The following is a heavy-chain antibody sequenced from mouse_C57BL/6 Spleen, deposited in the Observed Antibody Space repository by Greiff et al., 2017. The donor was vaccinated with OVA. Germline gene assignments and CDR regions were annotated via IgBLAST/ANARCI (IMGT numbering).Heavy chain of an antibody. D-gene: IGHD2-4*01. V-gene: IGHV7-1*01. CDR1: GFTFSDFY. CDR2: SRNKANDYTT. CDR3: ARGYDYDGAMDY. Sequence: EVQGVESGGGLVQSGRSLRLSCATSGFTFSDFYMEWVRQAPGKGLEWIAASRNKANDYTTEYSASVKGRFIVSRDTSQSILYLQMNALRAEDTAIYYCARGYDYDGAMDYWGQGTSVTVSS. J-gene: IGHJ4*01.